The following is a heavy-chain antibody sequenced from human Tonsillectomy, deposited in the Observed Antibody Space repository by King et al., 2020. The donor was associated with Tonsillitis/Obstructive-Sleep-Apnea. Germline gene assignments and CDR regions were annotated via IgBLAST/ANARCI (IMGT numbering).Heavy chain of an antibody. CDR1: GFTFSNYW. CDR3: VRDLAAAGNLYYFDY. J-gene: IGHJ4*02. D-gene: IGHD6-13*01. CDR2: IKQGGSET. Sequence: QLVQSGGGLVQPGGSLRLSCAASGFTFSNYWMSWVRQAPGKGLEWVANIKQGGSETYYVDSVKGRFTISRDNAKNSLYLQMNSLRAEDTAVYYCVRDLAAAGNLYYFDYWGQGTLVTVSS. V-gene: IGHV3-7*04.